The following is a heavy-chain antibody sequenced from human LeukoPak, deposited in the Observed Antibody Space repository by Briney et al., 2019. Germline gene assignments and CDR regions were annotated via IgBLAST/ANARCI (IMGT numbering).Heavy chain of an antibody. Sequence: GSLRLSCAASGFTFSGHSMSWVRQAPGKGLEWVSSITSTATHTYYAVSVKGRFTISRDNTKNSLILQTSSLTVADTGIYYCVRDGSPNSGYYAFFDTWGQGTLVTVSS. D-gene: IGHD1-26*01. CDR3: VRDGSPNSGYYAFFDT. CDR1: GFTFSGHS. CDR2: ITSTATHT. J-gene: IGHJ4*02. V-gene: IGHV3-21*01.